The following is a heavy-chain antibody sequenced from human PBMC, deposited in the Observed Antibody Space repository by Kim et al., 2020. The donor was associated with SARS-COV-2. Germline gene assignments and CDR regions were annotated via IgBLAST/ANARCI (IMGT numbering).Heavy chain of an antibody. J-gene: IGHJ6*02. Sequence: SVKVSCKASGGTFSSYAISWVRQAPGQGLEWMGGIIPIFGTANYAQKFQGRVTITADESTSTAYMELSSLRSEDTAVYYCALRGACSSTSCYTPRWDYYGMDVWGQGTTVTVSS. CDR3: ALRGACSSTSCYTPRWDYYGMDV. V-gene: IGHV1-69*13. D-gene: IGHD2-2*02. CDR2: IIPIFGTA. CDR1: GGTFSSYA.